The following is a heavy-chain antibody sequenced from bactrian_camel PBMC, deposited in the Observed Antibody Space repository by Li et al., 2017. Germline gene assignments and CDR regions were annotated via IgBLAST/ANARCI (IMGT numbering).Heavy chain of an antibody. Sequence: HVQLVESGGGSVQAGGSLRLSCTASGVSTSCMAWFREAPGKEREGVATIDSDGSTLYADSVKGRFAISSDSAKNTIYLQMNNLQPDDTAMYYCAAKWSIGGTWQNQDMWNYWGQGTQVTVS. J-gene: IGHJ4*01. CDR3: AAKWSIGGTWQNQDMWNY. V-gene: IGHV3S53*01. D-gene: IGHD3*01. CDR1: GVSTSC. CDR2: IDSDGST.